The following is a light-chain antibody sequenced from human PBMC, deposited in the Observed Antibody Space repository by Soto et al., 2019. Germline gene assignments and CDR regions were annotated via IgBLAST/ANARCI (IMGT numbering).Light chain of an antibody. Sequence: QSVLTQPPSASGTPGQRVTISCSGSSSNIGSNHVYWYQHLPGTAPKLLIYSNNQRPSGVPDRFSGSKSGTSASLAISGLRSEDEADYYCAAWDDSLSGVVFGGGTQLTVL. CDR2: SNN. CDR1: SSNIGSNH. V-gene: IGLV1-47*02. CDR3: AAWDDSLSGVV. J-gene: IGLJ2*01.